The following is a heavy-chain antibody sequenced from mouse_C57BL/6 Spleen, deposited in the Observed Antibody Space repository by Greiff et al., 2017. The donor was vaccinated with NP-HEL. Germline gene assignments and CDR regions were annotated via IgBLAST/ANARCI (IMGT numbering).Heavy chain of an antibody. CDR3: ARCDYDYGAPFDY. D-gene: IGHD2-4*01. CDR2: IYPGDGDT. V-gene: IGHV1-80*01. Sequence: QVQLQQSGAELVKPGASVKISCKASGYAFSSYWMNWVKQRPGKGLEWIGQIYPGDGDTNYNGKFKGKATLTADKSSSTAYMQRSSLTSEDAAVYFCARCDYDYGAPFDYWGQGTTLTVSS. J-gene: IGHJ2*01. CDR1: GYAFSSYW.